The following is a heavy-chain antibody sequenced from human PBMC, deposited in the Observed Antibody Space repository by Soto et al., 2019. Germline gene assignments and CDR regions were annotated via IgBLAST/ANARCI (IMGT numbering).Heavy chain of an antibody. J-gene: IGHJ5*02. CDR2: IYYSGST. Sequence: TSETLSLTCTVSGGSVSSGIYYWSWIRQPPGKGLEWIGYIYYSGSTNYNPSLKSRVTISVDTSKNQFSLKLSSVTAADTAVYYCAREDWEPNWFDPWGQGTLVTVSS. D-gene: IGHD1-26*01. CDR3: AREDWEPNWFDP. V-gene: IGHV4-61*01. CDR1: GGSVSSGIYY.